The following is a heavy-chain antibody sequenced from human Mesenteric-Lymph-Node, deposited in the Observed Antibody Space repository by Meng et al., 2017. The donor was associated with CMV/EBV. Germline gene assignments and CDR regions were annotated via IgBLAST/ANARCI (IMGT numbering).Heavy chain of an antibody. V-gene: IGHV4-61*05. D-gene: IGHD6-6*01. CDR2: IYYTVST. CDR3: ARVSYSSSSGADF. CDR1: GGSISSSSYY. J-gene: IGHJ4*02. Sequence: SETLSLTCTVSGGSISSSSYYWGWIRQPPGKGLEWIGHIYYTVSTNYNPSLKSRVTFSVDTSKNQFSVKLSSVTAADTAIYYCARVSYSSSSGADFWGQGTLVTVSS.